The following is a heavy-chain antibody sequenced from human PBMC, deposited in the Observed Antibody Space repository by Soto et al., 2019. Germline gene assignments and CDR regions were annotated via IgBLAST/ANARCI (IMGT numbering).Heavy chain of an antibody. D-gene: IGHD1-26*01. CDR1: GFTFGDYG. CDR3: GRGGAWDVSDF. CDR2: IRTNVFGATT. V-gene: IGHV3-49*03. J-gene: IGHJ4*02. Sequence: EVQLVESGGGSEQPGRSLRLACTASGFTFGDYGVSWIRQAPGKGLEWVGFIRTNVFGATTKYAASVKDRFIISRDDSKGIAYLQMNSLRTEDTAVYYCGRGGAWDVSDFWGQGTLVTVSS.